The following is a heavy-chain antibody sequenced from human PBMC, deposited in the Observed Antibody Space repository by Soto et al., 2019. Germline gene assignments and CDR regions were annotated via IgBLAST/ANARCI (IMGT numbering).Heavy chain of an antibody. J-gene: IGHJ3*02. CDR3: ARELPYSSSREGDAFDI. CDR1: GGIFSSYA. D-gene: IGHD6-6*01. CDR2: IIPIFGTA. V-gene: IGHV1-69*06. Sequence: SVKVSCKASGGIFSSYAISWVRQAPGQGLEWMGGIIPIFGTANYAQKFQGRVTITADKSTSTAYMELSSLRSGDTAVYYCARELPYSSSREGDAFDIWGQGTMVTVSS.